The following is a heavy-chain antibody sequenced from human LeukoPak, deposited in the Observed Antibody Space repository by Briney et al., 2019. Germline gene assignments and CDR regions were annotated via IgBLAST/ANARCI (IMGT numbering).Heavy chain of an antibody. J-gene: IGHJ4*02. D-gene: IGHD6-19*01. CDR3: ASGHSGWFYFDY. CDR2: INPNSGGT. CDR1: VYTFTDYF. V-gene: IGHV1-2*02. Sequence: ASVTVSCKASVYTFTDYFMHWIRQAPGQGLEWMGWINPNSGGTNYAQKFQGRVTMTRETSISTAYMELSRLRSDDTAVYYCASGHSGWFYFDYWGQGTLVTVSS.